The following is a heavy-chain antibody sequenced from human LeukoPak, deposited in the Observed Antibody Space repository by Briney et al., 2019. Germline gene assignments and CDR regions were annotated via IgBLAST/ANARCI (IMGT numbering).Heavy chain of an antibody. CDR1: GYTFTSYG. Sequence: ASVKVSCKASGYTFTSYGISWVRQAPGQGLEWMGWISAYNGNTNYAQKLQGRVTVTTDTSTSTAYMELRSLRSDDTAVYYCATLGDVLRFFPLISREGRDVWAKGTRVPVPS. CDR2: ISAYNGNT. J-gene: IGHJ6*04. D-gene: IGHD3-3*01. V-gene: IGHV1-18*01. CDR3: ATLGDVLRFFPLISREGRDV.